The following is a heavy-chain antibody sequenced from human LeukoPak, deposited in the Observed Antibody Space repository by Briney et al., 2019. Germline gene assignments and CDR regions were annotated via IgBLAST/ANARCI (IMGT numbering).Heavy chain of an antibody. V-gene: IGHV3-30-3*01. J-gene: IGHJ4*02. D-gene: IGHD6-13*01. CDR1: GFTFSGSA. Sequence: GGSLRLSCAASGFTFSGSAMHWVRQAPGKGLEWVAVILYDGSNKFYADSVKGRFTISRDNSRNSLYLQMNSLRAEDTGVYYCARDSGGPAPGTEIDYWGQGTLVTVSS. CDR2: ILYDGSNK. CDR3: ARDSGGPAPGTEIDY.